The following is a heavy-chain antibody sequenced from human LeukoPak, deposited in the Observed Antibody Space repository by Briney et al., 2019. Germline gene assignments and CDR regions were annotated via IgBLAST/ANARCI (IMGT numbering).Heavy chain of an antibody. Sequence: ASVKVSCKASGYTFSSYGISWVPQAPGQGLEWMGGISAYNGDTHHAQKFQGRVTMTTDTSTSTAYMELRSLRSDDTAMYYCARRGGKNYGDYLLYYYYMDVWGKGTTVTVSS. D-gene: IGHD4-17*01. CDR3: ARRGGKNYGDYLLYYYYMDV. V-gene: IGHV1-18*01. J-gene: IGHJ6*03. CDR1: GYTFSSYG. CDR2: ISAYNGDT.